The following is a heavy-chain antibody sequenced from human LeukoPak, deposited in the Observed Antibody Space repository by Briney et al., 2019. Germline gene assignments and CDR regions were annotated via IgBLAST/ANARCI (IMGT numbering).Heavy chain of an antibody. CDR3: ARQYYGDYTWYFDP. D-gene: IGHD4-17*01. CDR2: IYTSGST. J-gene: IGHJ2*01. CDR1: GGSISSYY. Sequence: SESLSLTCTASGGSISSYYWSWIRQPAGKGLEWIGRIYTSGSTNYNPSLKSRVTMSVDTSKNQFSLKLSSLTAADTAVYYCARQYYGDYTWYFDPWGRGTLVTVSS. V-gene: IGHV4-4*07.